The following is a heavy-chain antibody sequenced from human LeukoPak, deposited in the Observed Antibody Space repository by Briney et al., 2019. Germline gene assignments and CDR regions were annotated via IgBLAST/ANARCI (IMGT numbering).Heavy chain of an antibody. Sequence: PGGSLRLSCTASGFTFSNFWMGWVRQPPGKGLEWIGSIYDSGSTYYNPSLKSRVTISVDTSKNQFSLKLSSVTAADTAVYYCARGPGIAAAGPPGYWGQGTLVTVSS. CDR2: IYDSGST. D-gene: IGHD6-13*01. CDR3: ARGPGIAAAGPPGY. J-gene: IGHJ4*02. V-gene: IGHV4-39*01. CDR1: GFTFSNFW.